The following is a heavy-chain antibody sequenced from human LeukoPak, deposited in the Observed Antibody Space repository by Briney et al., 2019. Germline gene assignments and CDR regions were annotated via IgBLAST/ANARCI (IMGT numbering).Heavy chain of an antibody. Sequence: GGSLRLSCAASGFTVSSNYMSWVRQAPGKGLEWVSLIYSGGTTYYADSVKGRFTISRDNSKSTLYLQMNSLRAEDSAVYYCARAGDGYQRYFDYWGQGTLVTVSS. V-gene: IGHV3-66*01. J-gene: IGHJ4*02. CDR3: ARAGDGYQRYFDY. D-gene: IGHD2-21*01. CDR1: GFTVSSNY. CDR2: IYSGGTT.